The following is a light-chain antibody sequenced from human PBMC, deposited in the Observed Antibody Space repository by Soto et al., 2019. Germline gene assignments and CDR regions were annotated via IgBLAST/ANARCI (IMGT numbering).Light chain of an antibody. CDR3: QQYGSSPRT. Sequence: EIVMTQSPATLSVSPGERATLSCRASQSFSSNLAWYQQKPGQAPRLLIYHTSNRATGIPARFSGSGSGTDFTLTISRLEPEDFAVYYCQQYGSSPRTFGQGTRLEIK. V-gene: IGKV3-20*01. J-gene: IGKJ5*01. CDR2: HTS. CDR1: QSFSSN.